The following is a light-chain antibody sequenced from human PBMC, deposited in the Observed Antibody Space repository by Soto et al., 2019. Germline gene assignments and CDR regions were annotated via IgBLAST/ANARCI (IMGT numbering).Light chain of an antibody. CDR3: QQYNNWPWT. CDR2: GVF. V-gene: IGKV3-15*01. CDR1: QSVCSN. J-gene: IGKJ1*01. Sequence: EIVMTQSPATLSVSPAERATLSCRASQSVCSNLAWYQQKPGQAPRLLIYGVFTRATGIPARFSGSGSGTEFTLTISSLQSEDFALYYCQQYNNWPWTFGQGTKVEIK.